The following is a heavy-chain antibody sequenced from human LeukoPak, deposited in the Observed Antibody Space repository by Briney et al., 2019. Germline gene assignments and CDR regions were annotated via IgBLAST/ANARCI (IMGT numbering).Heavy chain of an antibody. J-gene: IGHJ3*02. CDR1: GFTFSSYW. D-gene: IGHD6-13*01. V-gene: IGHV3-7*01. CDR3: ARPGKRQLVSSGAFDI. CDR2: IKQDGSEK. Sequence: GGSLRLSCAASGFTFSSYWMSWVRQAPGKGLEWVANIKQDGSEKYYVDSVKGRFTISRDNAKNSLYLQMNSLRAEDTAVYYCARPGKRQLVSSGAFDIWGQGTMVTVSS.